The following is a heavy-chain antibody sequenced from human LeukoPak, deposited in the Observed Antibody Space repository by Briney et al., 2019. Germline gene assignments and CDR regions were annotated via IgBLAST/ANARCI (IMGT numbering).Heavy chain of an antibody. Sequence: ASVKVSCKASGYTFTGYYMHWVRQAPGQGLEWMGWINPNSGGTNYAQKFQGRVTMTRDTSISTAYMELSRLRSDDTAVYYCARVSFGYYYDSSGYSNWFDPWGQGTLVTVSS. CDR2: INPNSGGT. V-gene: IGHV1-2*02. CDR1: GYTFTGYY. CDR3: ARVSFGYYYDSSGYSNWFDP. D-gene: IGHD3-22*01. J-gene: IGHJ5*02.